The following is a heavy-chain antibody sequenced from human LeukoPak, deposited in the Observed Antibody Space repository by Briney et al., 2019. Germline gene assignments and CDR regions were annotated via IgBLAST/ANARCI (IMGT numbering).Heavy chain of an antibody. CDR1: GFTFSSYE. Sequence: PGGSLRLSCAASGFTFSSYEMNWVRQAPGKGLEWVSGISGSGISTYYADSVKGRFTISRDNARNSLYLQMNSLRAEDTAVYYCARTWEESRPHYYYYYYMDVWGKGTTVTVSS. J-gene: IGHJ6*03. CDR2: ISGSGIST. D-gene: IGHD1-26*01. V-gene: IGHV3-48*03. CDR3: ARTWEESRPHYYYYYYMDV.